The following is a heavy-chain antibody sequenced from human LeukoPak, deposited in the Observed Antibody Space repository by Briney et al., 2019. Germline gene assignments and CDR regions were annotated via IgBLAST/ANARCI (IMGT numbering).Heavy chain of an antibody. CDR3: ARDSQRYYYGSGSYSTFDY. V-gene: IGHV1-18*01. D-gene: IGHD3-10*01. CDR1: GYTFTSYG. J-gene: IGHJ4*02. CDR2: ISAYNGNT. Sequence: ASVKVSCKASGYTFTSYGISWVRQAPGQGLEWMGWISAYNGNTNYAQKLQGRVTMTTDTPTSTAYMELRSLRSDDTAVYYCARDSQRYYYGSGSYSTFDYWGQGTLVTVSS.